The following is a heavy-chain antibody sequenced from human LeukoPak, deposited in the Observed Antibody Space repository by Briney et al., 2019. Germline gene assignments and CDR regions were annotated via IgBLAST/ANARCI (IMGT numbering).Heavy chain of an antibody. D-gene: IGHD2-21*01. J-gene: IGHJ4*02. CDR3: ARDPVQYCGGDCYYDY. V-gene: IGHV3-7*01. Sequence: PGGSLRLSCAASGFTFSSYWMSWVRQAPGKGLEWVANINQDGSEKYYVDSVKGRFTISRDNAKNSLYLQMNSLRAEDTAVYYCARDPVQYCGGDCYYDYWGQGTLVTVSS. CDR1: GFTFSSYW. CDR2: INQDGSEK.